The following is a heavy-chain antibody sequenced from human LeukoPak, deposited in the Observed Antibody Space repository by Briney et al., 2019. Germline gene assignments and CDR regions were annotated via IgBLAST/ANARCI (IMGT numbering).Heavy chain of an antibody. CDR1: GFTFSSYW. J-gene: IGHJ4*02. Sequence: PGGSLRLSCAASGFTFSSYWMHWVRQAPGKGLVWVSRINSDGSSTRYADSVKGRFTISRDNAKNTLYLQMNSLRAEDTAVYYCARHKVIPAADSLRSFDPFDYWGQGTLVAVSS. CDR2: INSDGSST. CDR3: ARHKVIPAADSLRSFDPFDY. V-gene: IGHV3-74*01. D-gene: IGHD6-13*01.